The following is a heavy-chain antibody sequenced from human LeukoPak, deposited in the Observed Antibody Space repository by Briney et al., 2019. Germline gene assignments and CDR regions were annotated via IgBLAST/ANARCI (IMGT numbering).Heavy chain of an antibody. J-gene: IGHJ5*02. D-gene: IGHD6-13*01. V-gene: IGHV4-39*07. CDR1: IGSISSNNYY. CDR2: IYYSGST. Sequence: SETLSLTCTVSIGSISSNNYYWGWIRQPPGKGLEWIGSIYYSGSTYYNPSLKSRVTISVGTSKNQFSLKLSSVTAADTAVYYCARGLTAAAGISWFDPWGQGTLVTVSS. CDR3: ARGLTAAAGISWFDP.